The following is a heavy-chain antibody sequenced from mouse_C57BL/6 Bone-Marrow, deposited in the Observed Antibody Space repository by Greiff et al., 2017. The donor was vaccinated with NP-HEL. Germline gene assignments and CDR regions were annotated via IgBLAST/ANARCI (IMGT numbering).Heavy chain of an antibody. V-gene: IGHV1-81*01. CDR1: GYTFTSYG. Sequence: VKLVESGAELARPGASVKLSCKASGYTFTSYGISWVKQRTGQGLEWIGEIYPRSGNTYYNEKFKGKATLTADKSSSTAYMELRSLTSEDSAVYFCARWGTTVVARDYFDYWGQGTTLTVSS. CDR3: ARWGTTVVARDYFDY. J-gene: IGHJ2*01. CDR2: IYPRSGNT. D-gene: IGHD1-1*01.